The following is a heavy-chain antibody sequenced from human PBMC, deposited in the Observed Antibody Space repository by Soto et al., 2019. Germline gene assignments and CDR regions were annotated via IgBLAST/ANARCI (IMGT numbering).Heavy chain of an antibody. CDR2: IDWDDDK. CDR3: ARTGSIAVAGKDYYYYGMDV. CDR1: GFSLSTSGMC. D-gene: IGHD6-19*01. V-gene: IGHV2-70*11. J-gene: IGHJ6*02. Sequence: SGPTLVNPTQTLTLTCTFSGFSLSTSGMCVSWIRQPPGKALEWLARIDWDDDKYYSTSLKTRLTISKDTSKNQVVLTMTNMDPVDTATYYCARTGSIAVAGKDYYYYGMDVWGQGTTVTVSS.